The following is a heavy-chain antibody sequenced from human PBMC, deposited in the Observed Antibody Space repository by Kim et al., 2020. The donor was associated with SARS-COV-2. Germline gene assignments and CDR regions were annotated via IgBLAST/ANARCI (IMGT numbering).Heavy chain of an antibody. CDR1: SGSISIYY. Sequence: SETLSLTCTVSSGSISIYYWSWIRQPPGKGLEWIGNVHYTGRTNYNPSLKSRVTVPLDMSNNQFSLTRNSVTAADTAVYYCARDPNKAGGISGFDSWGQG. CDR2: VHYTGRT. V-gene: IGHV4-59*01. J-gene: IGHJ4*02. D-gene: IGHD2-15*01. CDR3: ARDPNKAGGISGFDS.